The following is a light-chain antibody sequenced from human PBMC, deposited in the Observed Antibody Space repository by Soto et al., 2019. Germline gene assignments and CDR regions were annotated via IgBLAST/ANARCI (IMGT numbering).Light chain of an antibody. CDR2: GAS. J-gene: IGKJ2*01. CDR1: QRVSSN. V-gene: IGKV3-15*01. Sequence: EIVMTQSPATLSVSPGERATLSCRASQRVSSNFAWNRQKPGQAPTLLIYGASTRATGIPSRFTGSGSGTDFTLTIISLQSEDFAVYYCQQYNNWPYTFGQGTNLEI. CDR3: QQYNNWPYT.